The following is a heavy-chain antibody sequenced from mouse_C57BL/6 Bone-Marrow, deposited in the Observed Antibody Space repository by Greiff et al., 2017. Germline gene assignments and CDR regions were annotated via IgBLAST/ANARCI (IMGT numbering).Heavy chain of an antibody. Sequence: QVQLQQPGAELVRPGTSVKLSCTASGYTFTSYWMHWVKQRPGQGLEWIGVIDPSDSYTNYNQKFKGKATLTVDTSSSTAYMQLSSLTSEDSAVYYCARGGIYDGYRFDYWGQGTTLTVSS. V-gene: IGHV1-59*01. J-gene: IGHJ2*01. CDR2: IDPSDSYT. CDR1: GYTFTSYW. CDR3: ARGGIYDGYRFDY. D-gene: IGHD2-3*01.